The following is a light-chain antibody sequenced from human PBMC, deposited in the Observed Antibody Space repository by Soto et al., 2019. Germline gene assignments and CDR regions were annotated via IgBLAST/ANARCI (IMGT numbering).Light chain of an antibody. CDR3: ISYTTSSTLV. V-gene: IGLV2-14*01. J-gene: IGLJ2*01. CDR2: EVS. CDR1: SSDVGGYNY. Sequence: QSALTQPASVSGSPGQSITISCTGTSSDVGGYNYVSWYQHHPGKAPKLMIYEVSNRPSGVSNRFSGSKSGNTASLTISGLQAEDEADYYCISYTTSSTLVFGGGTKVTVL.